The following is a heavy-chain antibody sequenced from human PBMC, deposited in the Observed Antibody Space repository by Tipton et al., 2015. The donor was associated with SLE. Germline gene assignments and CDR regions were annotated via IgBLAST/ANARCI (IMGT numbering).Heavy chain of an antibody. D-gene: IGHD2-15*01. CDR2: TNQDGAIR. CDR3: TRGIDPGSSRISDY. Sequence: SLRLSCVASGFNFGAYWMHWVRQAPGKGLVRISRTNQDGAIRSYEDSVKGRFIISRDNSKSTLYLQMNNVRVEDTALYYCTRGIDPGSSRISDYWGQGTMVSVSS. CDR1: GFNFGAYW. V-gene: IGHV3-74*01. J-gene: IGHJ4*02.